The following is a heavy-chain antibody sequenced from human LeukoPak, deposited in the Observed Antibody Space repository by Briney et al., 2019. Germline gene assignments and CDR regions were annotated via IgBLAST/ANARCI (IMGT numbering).Heavy chain of an antibody. Sequence: SETLSLTCAVYGGSFSGYYWSWIRQPPGKGLEWIGEINHSGSTNYNPSLKSRVTISVDTSKNQFSLRLSSVTAADTAVYYCARDYYYDSSKCHTNFDYWGQGTLVTVSS. CDR2: INHSGST. J-gene: IGHJ4*02. CDR1: GGSFSGYY. CDR3: ARDYYYDSSKCHTNFDY. D-gene: IGHD3-22*01. V-gene: IGHV4-34*01.